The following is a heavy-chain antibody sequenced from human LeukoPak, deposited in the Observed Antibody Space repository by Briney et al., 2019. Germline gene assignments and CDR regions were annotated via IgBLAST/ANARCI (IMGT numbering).Heavy chain of an antibody. Sequence: ASVKVSCKASGYTFTSYGISWVRQAPGQGLEWMGWISAYNGNTNYAQKLQGRVTMTTDTSTSTAYMELSSLRSDDTAVYYCAREYTMVRGVQNSPRWFDPWGQGTLVTVSS. J-gene: IGHJ5*02. CDR2: ISAYNGNT. CDR3: AREYTMVRGVQNSPRWFDP. V-gene: IGHV1-18*01. CDR1: GYTFTSYG. D-gene: IGHD3-10*01.